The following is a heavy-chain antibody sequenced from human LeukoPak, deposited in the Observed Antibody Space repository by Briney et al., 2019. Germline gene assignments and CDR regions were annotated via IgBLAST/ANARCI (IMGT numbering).Heavy chain of an antibody. CDR2: ISGSGGST. CDR1: GFTFSSYA. Sequence: GGSLRLSCAASGFTFSSYAMSWVCQAPGKGLEWVSAISGSGGSTYYADSVKGRFTISRDNSKNTLYLQMNSLRAEDTAVYYCAKDGDSSSWPYYYYYYGMDVWGQGTTVTVSS. CDR3: AKDGDSSSWPYYYYYYGMDV. D-gene: IGHD6-13*01. V-gene: IGHV3-23*01. J-gene: IGHJ6*02.